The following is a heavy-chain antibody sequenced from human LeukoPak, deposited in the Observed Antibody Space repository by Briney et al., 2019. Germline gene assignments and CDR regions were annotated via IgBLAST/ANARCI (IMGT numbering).Heavy chain of an antibody. CDR3: ARNSYGYSDY. CDR2: IYYSGST. J-gene: IGHJ4*02. Sequence: PSETLSLTCTVSGGSLSSGSYYWSWIRQPPGTGLEWVGYIYYSGSTNYNPSLKSRVTISVDTSKNQFSLELSSVTAADTAVYYWARNSYGYSDYWGQGTLVTVSS. V-gene: IGHV4-61*01. CDR1: GGSLSSGSYY. D-gene: IGHD5-18*01.